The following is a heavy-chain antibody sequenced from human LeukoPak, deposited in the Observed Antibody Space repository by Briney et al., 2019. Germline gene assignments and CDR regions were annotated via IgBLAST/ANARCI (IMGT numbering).Heavy chain of an antibody. CDR3: ARGFEGGWLAKRDFCMDV. V-gene: IGHV1-2*02. D-gene: IGHD5-24*01. CDR2: INPNSGGT. J-gene: IGHJ6*03. CDR1: GYTFIGYY. Sequence: GASVKVSCKASGYTFIGYYMHWVRQAPGQGLEWMGWINPNSGGTNYAQKFQGRVTMTRDTSISTAYMELSRLRSDDTAVYYCARGFEGGWLAKRDFCMDVWGKGTTVTVSS.